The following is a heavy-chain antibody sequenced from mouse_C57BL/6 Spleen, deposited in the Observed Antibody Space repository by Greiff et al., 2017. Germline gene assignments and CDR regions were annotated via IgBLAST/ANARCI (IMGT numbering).Heavy chain of an antibody. CDR1: GYSITSGYY. J-gene: IGHJ2*01. CDR3: ARETYYSNQYYFDY. CDR2: ISYDGSN. Sequence: VQLKESGPGLVKPSQSLSLTCSVTGYSITSGYYWNWIRQFPGNKLEWMGYISYDGSNNYNPSLKNRISITRDTSKNQFFLKLNSVTTEDTATYYCARETYYSNQYYFDYWGQGTTLTVSS. V-gene: IGHV3-6*01. D-gene: IGHD2-5*01.